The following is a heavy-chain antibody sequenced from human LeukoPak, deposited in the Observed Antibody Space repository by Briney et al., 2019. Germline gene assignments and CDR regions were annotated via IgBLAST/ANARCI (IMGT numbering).Heavy chain of an antibody. J-gene: IGHJ6*03. CDR2: VNPKGST. CDR1: GGSFSDYY. D-gene: IGHD2-2*01. CDR3: ARARGNPPRGWFAKYQDVYYSFIDV. Sequence: SETLSLTCAVYGGSFSDYYWNWIRQPPGKGLQWMGEVNPKGSTSYNSSLKSRVTISADTSKSQVSLRVTSVTAADTAVYYWARARGNPPRGWFAKYQDVYYSFIDVWGTGTTVTASS. V-gene: IGHV4-34*01.